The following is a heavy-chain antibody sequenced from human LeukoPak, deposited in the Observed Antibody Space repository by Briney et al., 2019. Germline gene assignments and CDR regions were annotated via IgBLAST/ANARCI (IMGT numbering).Heavy chain of an antibody. D-gene: IGHD6-19*01. CDR1: GFTFSSYA. J-gene: IGHJ4*02. CDR2: ISYDGSNK. Sequence: GGSLRLSCAASGFTFSSYAMHWVRQAPGKGLEWVAVISYDGSNKYYADSVKGRFTISRDNSKNTLYLQMNSLRAEDTAVYYCAREGDGARIAVAGHFDYWDQGTLVTVSS. V-gene: IGHV3-30-3*01. CDR3: AREGDGARIAVAGHFDY.